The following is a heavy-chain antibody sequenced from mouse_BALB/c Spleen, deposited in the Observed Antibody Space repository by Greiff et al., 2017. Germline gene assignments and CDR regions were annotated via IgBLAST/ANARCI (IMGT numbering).Heavy chain of an antibody. CDR2: ISSGGST. J-gene: IGHJ2*01. V-gene: IGHV5-6-5*01. CDR1: GFTFSSYA. Sequence: EVKLVESGGGLVKPGGSLKLSCAASGFTFSSYAMSWVRQTPEKRLEWVASISSGGSTYYPDSVKGRFTISRDNARNILYLQMSSLRSEDTAMYYCASSYYAVWYFDYWGQGTTLTVSS. D-gene: IGHD1-1*01. CDR3: ASSYYAVWYFDY.